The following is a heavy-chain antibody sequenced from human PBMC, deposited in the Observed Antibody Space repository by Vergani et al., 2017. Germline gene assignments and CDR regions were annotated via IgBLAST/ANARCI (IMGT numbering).Heavy chain of an antibody. Sequence: VQVVESGGGLIKPGGSLRLSCVVSGITFKNAWINWVRQAPGKGLEWVASIRSDESRRYYGDSMEGPFTISRDNSKNTLYLQMKSLRPEDTAVYYCANEGGGYCSGGTCYPEYWGQGTLVIVSS. J-gene: IGHJ4*02. CDR2: IRSDESRR. CDR1: GITFKNAW. D-gene: IGHD2-15*01. V-gene: IGHV3-30*02. CDR3: ANEGGGYCSGGTCYPEY.